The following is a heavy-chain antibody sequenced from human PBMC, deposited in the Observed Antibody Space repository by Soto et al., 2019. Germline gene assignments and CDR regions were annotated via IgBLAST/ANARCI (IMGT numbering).Heavy chain of an antibody. CDR1: GVTFSSYG. CDR2: ISYDGNNK. D-gene: IGHD3-16*02. Sequence: GGSLRLSCAASGVTFSSYGMHWVRQAPGKGLEWVAVISYDGNNKYYADSVKGRFIVSRDNSKNTLYLQMSRLNPEDTAVYYCAKTVWKLPLSFTIGDVWGQGTTVTVSS. CDR3: AKTVWKLPLSFTIGDV. J-gene: IGHJ6*02. V-gene: IGHV3-30*18.